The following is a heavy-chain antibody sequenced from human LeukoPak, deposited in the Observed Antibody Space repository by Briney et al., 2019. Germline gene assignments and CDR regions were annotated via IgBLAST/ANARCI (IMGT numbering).Heavy chain of an antibody. CDR3: ARLYCSGGSCYPYYYYHGMDV. CDR1: GGSISSYY. Sequence: PSETLSLTCTVSGGSISSYYWSWIRQPPGKGLEWIGYIYYSGSTNYNPSLKSRVTISVDTSKNQFSLKLSSVTAADTAVYYCARLYCSGGSCYPYYYYHGMDVWGKGTTVTVSS. V-gene: IGHV4-59*01. CDR2: IYYSGST. J-gene: IGHJ6*04. D-gene: IGHD2-15*01.